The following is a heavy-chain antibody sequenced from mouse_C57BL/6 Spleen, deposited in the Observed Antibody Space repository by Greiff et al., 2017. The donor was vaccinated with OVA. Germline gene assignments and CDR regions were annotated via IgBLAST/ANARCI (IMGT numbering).Heavy chain of an antibody. CDR1: GYTFTSYW. D-gene: IGHD1-1*01. V-gene: IGHV1-59*01. CDR3: ARAYGSSYWYFDV. Sequence: VKLQQPGAELVRPGTSVKLSCKASGYTFTSYWMHWVKQRPGQGLEWIGVIDPSDSYTNYNQKFKGKATLTVDTSSSTAYMQLSSLTSEDSTVEYCARAYGSSYWYFDVWGTGTTVTVSS. CDR2: IDPSDSYT. J-gene: IGHJ1*03.